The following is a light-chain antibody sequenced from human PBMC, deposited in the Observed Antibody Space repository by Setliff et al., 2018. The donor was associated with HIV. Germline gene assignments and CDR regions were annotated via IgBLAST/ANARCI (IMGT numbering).Light chain of an antibody. J-gene: IGLJ1*01. CDR3: SSYTSSGAPSYV. CDR2: EVS. V-gene: IGLV2-14*01. Sequence: LTQPASVSGSPGQSITVSCADIDPYNSVSWYQQLPGKAPKLILYEVSVRPSGISHRFAGSKSDNTASLTISGLEAEDEGSYYCSSYTSSGAPSYVFGTGTKVTVL. CDR1: IDPYNS.